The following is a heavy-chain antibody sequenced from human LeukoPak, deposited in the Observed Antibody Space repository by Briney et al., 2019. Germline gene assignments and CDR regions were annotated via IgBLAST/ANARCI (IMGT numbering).Heavy chain of an antibody. D-gene: IGHD3-3*01. CDR1: GGSISSHY. J-gene: IGHJ4*02. CDR3: ARGAPGHYDFWSGYSYFDY. Sequence: SETLSLTCTVSGGSISSHYWSWIRQPAGKGLEWIGRIYTSGSTNYDPSLKSRVTISVDKSKNQFSLKLSSVTAADTAVYYCARGAPGHYDFWSGYSYFDYWGQGTLVTVSS. V-gene: IGHV4-4*07. CDR2: IYTSGST.